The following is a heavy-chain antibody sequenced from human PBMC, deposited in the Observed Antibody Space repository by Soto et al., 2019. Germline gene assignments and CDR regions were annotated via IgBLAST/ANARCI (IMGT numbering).Heavy chain of an antibody. CDR3: AKDLKPGFGYYYYGMDV. Sequence: PGGSLRLSCATSGFIFNNYGMHWVRQAPGKGLEWVAVVWHDGKYKYYADSVKGRFTISRDNSKNTLYLQMNSLRAEDTAVYYCAKDLKPGFGYYYYGMDVWGQGTTVTVSS. D-gene: IGHD3-10*01. V-gene: IGHV3-30*02. J-gene: IGHJ6*02. CDR1: GFIFNNYG. CDR2: VWHDGKYK.